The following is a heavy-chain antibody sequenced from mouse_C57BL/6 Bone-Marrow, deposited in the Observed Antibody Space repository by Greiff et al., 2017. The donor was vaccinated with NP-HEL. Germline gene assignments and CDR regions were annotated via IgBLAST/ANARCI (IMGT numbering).Heavy chain of an antibody. Sequence: VKLVESGAELARPGASVKLSCKASGYTFTSYGISWVKQRTGQGLEWIGEIYPRSGNTYYNEKFKGKATLTADKSPSTAYMELRSLTSEDSAVYFCARAVIVVAPWGQGTTLTVSS. V-gene: IGHV1-81*01. CDR3: ARAVIVVAP. J-gene: IGHJ2*01. CDR1: GYTFTSYG. D-gene: IGHD1-1*01. CDR2: IYPRSGNT.